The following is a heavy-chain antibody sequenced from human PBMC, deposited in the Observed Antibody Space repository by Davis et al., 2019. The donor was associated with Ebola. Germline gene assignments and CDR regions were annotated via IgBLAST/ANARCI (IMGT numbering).Heavy chain of an antibody. J-gene: IGHJ1*01. CDR1: GFTFYRYE. CDR2: IYSRGRT. CDR3: ARGISGGTVTLGD. D-gene: IGHD3-16*01. V-gene: IGHV3-66*02. Sequence: PGGSLRLSCVTSGFTFYRYEMNWVRQAPGKGLEWVAAIYSRGRTFYADSVKGRFTISRDNSNNTLYLQMDTVRSEDTAVYHCARGISGGTVTLGDWGQGTLVTVSS.